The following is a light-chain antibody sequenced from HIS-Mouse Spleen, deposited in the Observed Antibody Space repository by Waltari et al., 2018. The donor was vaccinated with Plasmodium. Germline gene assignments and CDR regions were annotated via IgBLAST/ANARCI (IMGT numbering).Light chain of an antibody. CDR3: QQYNNWSFT. CDR1: QSVRSN. V-gene: IGKV3-15*01. CDR2: GAS. Sequence: IVMTQSPATLSRSPGKRATSSCRASQSVRSNLAWYQQKPGQGHRLLIYGASTRATGIPARFSGSGSVTEFTLTISSLQSEDFAVYYCQQYNNWSFTFGPGTKVDIK. J-gene: IGKJ3*01.